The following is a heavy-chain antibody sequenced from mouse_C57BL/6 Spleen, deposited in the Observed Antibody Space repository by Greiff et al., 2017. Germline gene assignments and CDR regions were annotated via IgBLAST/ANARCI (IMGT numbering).Heavy chain of an antibody. CDR2: IDPSDSYT. V-gene: IGHV1-69*01. D-gene: IGHD2-13*01. J-gene: IGHJ1*03. CDR1: GYTFTSYW. CDR3: ARGGDPRYFDV. Sequence: VQLLQPGAELVLPGASVKLSCKASGYTFTSYWMHWVKQRPGQGLEWIGEIDPSDSYTNYNQKFKGKSILTVDKYASTAFMQLSRLTSEYSAVDYCARGGDPRYFDVWGTGTTVTVSS.